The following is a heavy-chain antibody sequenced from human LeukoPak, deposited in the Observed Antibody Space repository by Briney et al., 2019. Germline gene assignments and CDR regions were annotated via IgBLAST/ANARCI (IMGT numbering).Heavy chain of an antibody. J-gene: IGHJ4*02. CDR1: GGSFSGYY. CDR2: INHSGST. D-gene: IGHD4-17*01. Sequence: PSETLSLTCAVNGGSFSGYYWSWIRQPPGKGLEWIGEINHSGSTNYNPSLKSRVTISVDTSKNQFSLKLSSVTAADTTVYYCAASRYDYGDYVPLVYWGQGTLVTVSS. CDR3: AASRYDYGDYVPLVY. V-gene: IGHV4-34*01.